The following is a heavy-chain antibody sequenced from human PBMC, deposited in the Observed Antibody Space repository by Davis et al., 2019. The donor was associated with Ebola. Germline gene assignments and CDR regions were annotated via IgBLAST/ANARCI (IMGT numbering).Heavy chain of an antibody. Sequence: GESLKISCAASGFTFSDYYMSWIRQAPGKGLEWVSYISSSGSTIYYADSVKGRFTISRDNAKNSLYLQMNSLRAEDTAVYYCAKTGGEGYCSSTSCYPFRYFDYWGQGTLVTVSS. CDR1: GFTFSDYY. J-gene: IGHJ4*02. CDR2: ISSSGSTI. V-gene: IGHV3-11*01. D-gene: IGHD2-2*01. CDR3: AKTGGEGYCSSTSCYPFRYFDY.